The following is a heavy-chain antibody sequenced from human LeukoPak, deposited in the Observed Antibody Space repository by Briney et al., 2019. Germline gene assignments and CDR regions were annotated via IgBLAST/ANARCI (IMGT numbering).Heavy chain of an antibody. D-gene: IGHD3-16*02. CDR2: IYHSGST. J-gene: IGHJ4*02. V-gene: IGHV4-30-2*01. CDR1: GGSISSGGYS. Sequence: SETLSLTCAVSGGSISSGGYSWGWIRQPPGKGLEWIGYIYHSGSTYYNPSLKSRVTISVDRSKNQFSLKLSSVTAADTAVYYCARGRLGELSLLNYWGQGTLVTVSS. CDR3: ARGRLGELSLLNY.